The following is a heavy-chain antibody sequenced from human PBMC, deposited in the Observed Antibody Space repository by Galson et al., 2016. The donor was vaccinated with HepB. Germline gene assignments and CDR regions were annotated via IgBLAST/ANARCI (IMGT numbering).Heavy chain of an antibody. Sequence: SLRLSCAASGFSFSIYAMSWVRQAPGKGLEWVSAISGSGGSTYYADSVKGRFTISRDNSKNTLYLQINSLRAEDTAVYYCAKDRNTVVTYGMDVWGQGTGSPSL. D-gene: IGHD4-23*01. CDR3: AKDRNTVVTYGMDV. V-gene: IGHV3-23*01. CDR2: ISGSGGST. CDR1: GFSFSIYA. J-gene: IGHJ6*02.